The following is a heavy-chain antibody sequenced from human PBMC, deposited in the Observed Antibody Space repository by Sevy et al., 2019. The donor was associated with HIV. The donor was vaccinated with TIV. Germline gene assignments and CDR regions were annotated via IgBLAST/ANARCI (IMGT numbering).Heavy chain of an antibody. Sequence: SQTLSLTCAVYGGSFSGYYWSWIRQPPGKGLEWIGEINHRGSTNYNPSLKSRVTISVDTSKNQFSLKLSSVTAADTAVYYCARGSKTYYDFWSGYYTLFDYWGQGTLVTVSS. J-gene: IGHJ4*02. CDR3: ARGSKTYYDFWSGYYTLFDY. D-gene: IGHD3-3*01. CDR2: INHRGST. CDR1: GGSFSGYY. V-gene: IGHV4-34*01.